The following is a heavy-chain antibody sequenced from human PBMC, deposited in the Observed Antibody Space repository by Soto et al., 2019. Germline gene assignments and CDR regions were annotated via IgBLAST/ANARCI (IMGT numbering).Heavy chain of an antibody. Sequence: GASVKVSCKASGGTFSSYTISWVRQAPGQGLEWMGRIIPIRGRASSAQKFQDRVTLTRDTSTGTVYMDLSSLRSEDTAVYYCTRGARIQTWNDYYYYFGLAVWGQGTTVTVSS. V-gene: IGHV1-69*08. J-gene: IGHJ6*01. CDR3: TRGARIQTWNDYYYYFGLAV. CDR2: IIPIRGRA. D-gene: IGHD1-1*01. CDR1: GGTFSSYT.